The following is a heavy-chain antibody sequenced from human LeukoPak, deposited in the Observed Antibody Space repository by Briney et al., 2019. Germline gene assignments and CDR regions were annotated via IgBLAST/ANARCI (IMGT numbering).Heavy chain of an antibody. J-gene: IGHJ4*02. D-gene: IGHD6-6*01. CDR3: ARDMPRIAARPVFDY. Sequence: ASVKVSCKASGYTFTSYAMHWVRQAPGQRLEWMGWINAGNGNTKYSQKFQGRVTITRDTSASTAYMELSSLRSGDTAVYYCARDMPRIAARPVFDYWGQGTLVTVSS. V-gene: IGHV1-3*01. CDR1: GYTFTSYA. CDR2: INAGNGNT.